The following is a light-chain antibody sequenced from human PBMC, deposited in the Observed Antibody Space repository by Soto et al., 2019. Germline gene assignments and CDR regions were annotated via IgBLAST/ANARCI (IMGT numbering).Light chain of an antibody. J-gene: IGKJ4*01. CDR3: QQLASYPIGT. Sequence: IQLTQSPSFLSASVGDRVTITCQARQDISSSLAWYQQKPGKAPKLLIYDASTLQTGVPSRFRGSGSGTEFTLTISSLQPEDFATYSCQQLASYPIGTFGGGTKVDIK. V-gene: IGKV1-9*01. CDR2: DAS. CDR1: QDISSS.